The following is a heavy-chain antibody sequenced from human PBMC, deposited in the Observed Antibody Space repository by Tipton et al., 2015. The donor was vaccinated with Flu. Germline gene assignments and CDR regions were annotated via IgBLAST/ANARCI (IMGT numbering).Heavy chain of an antibody. CDR3: ARVRLVRDPGGWFDP. V-gene: IGHV1-2*02. J-gene: IGHJ5*02. Sequence: QVQLVQSGAEVKKPGASVKVSCKASGYTFTGYYMHWVRQAPGQGLEWMGWINPNSGGTNYAQKFQGRATMTRDTSISTAYMELSRLRSDETAVYYCARVRLVRDPGGWFDPWGQGTLVTVSS. CDR2: INPNSGGT. CDR1: GYTFTGYY. D-gene: IGHD3-10*01.